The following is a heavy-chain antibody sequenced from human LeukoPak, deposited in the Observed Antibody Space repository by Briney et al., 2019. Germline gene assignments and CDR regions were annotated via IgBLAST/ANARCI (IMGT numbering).Heavy chain of an antibody. CDR3: ARSYCSSTSCYNTGYYYYMDV. J-gene: IGHJ6*03. D-gene: IGHD2-2*02. V-gene: IGHV5-51*01. Sequence: GESLKISCKGSGYSFTSYWIGWARQMPGKGLEWMGIIYPGDSDTRYSPSFQGQVTISADKSISTAYLQWSSLKASDTAMYYCARSYCSSTSCYNTGYYYYMDVWGKGTTVTVSS. CDR2: IYPGDSDT. CDR1: GYSFTSYW.